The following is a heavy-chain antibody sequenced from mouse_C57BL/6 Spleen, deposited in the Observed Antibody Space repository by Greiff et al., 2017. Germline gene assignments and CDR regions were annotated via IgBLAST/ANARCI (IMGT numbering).Heavy chain of an antibody. J-gene: IGHJ4*01. CDR3: ARWLPTVVYALDY. CDR2: IYPNSGGT. Sequence: QVQLQQSGAELVKPGASVKLSCKASGYTFTSYWMHWVKQRPGRGLEWIGRIYPNSGGTKYNEKFKGKATLTVDKPSSTAYMQLSSLTSEDSAVYYCARWLPTVVYALDYWGQGTTVTAAS. CDR1: GYTFTSYW. D-gene: IGHD1-1*02. V-gene: IGHV1-72*01.